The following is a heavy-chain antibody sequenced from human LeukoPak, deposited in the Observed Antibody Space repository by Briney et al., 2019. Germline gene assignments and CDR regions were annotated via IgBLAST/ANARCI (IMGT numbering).Heavy chain of an antibody. Sequence: SETLSLTCTVSGGSISSYYWSWLRQPPGKGLEWIGYIYYSGSTNYNPSLKSRVTISVDTSKNQFSLKLSSVTAADTAVYYCARLSVDTAMVRGRYYFDYWGQGTLVTVSS. CDR2: IYYSGST. CDR3: ARLSVDTAMVRGRYYFDY. J-gene: IGHJ4*02. V-gene: IGHV4-59*08. CDR1: GGSISSYY. D-gene: IGHD5-18*01.